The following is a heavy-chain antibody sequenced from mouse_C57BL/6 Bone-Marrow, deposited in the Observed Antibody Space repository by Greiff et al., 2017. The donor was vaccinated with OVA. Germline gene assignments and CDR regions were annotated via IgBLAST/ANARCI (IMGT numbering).Heavy chain of an antibody. CDR2: IWWDDDK. J-gene: IGHJ3*01. D-gene: IGHD2-5*01. Sequence: QVQLQQSGPGILQPSQTLSLTCSFSGFSLSTFGMGVGWIRQPSGKGLEWLAHIWWDDDKYYNPALKSRLTISKDTSKNQVFLKIANVDTADTATYYCARMFYSNYSWFAYWGQGTLVTVSA. CDR3: ARMFYSNYSWFAY. V-gene: IGHV8-8*01. CDR1: GFSLSTFGMG.